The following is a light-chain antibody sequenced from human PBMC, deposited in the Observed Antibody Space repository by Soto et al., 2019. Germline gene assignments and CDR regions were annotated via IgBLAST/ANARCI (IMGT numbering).Light chain of an antibody. CDR1: SSDVGAYNF. CDR2: EVN. Sequence: QSALTQPASVSGSPGQSITISCTGTSSDVGAYNFDSWYQQYPGKAPKVMIYEVNNRPSGVSNRFSGSKSGNTASLTISGLQAEDEADYYCSSFTRSSTYVFGSGTKVTVL. CDR3: SSFTRSSTYV. J-gene: IGLJ1*01. V-gene: IGLV2-14*01.